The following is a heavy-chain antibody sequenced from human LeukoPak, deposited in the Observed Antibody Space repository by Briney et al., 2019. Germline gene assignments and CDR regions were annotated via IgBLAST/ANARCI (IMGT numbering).Heavy chain of an antibody. V-gene: IGHV1-2*04. CDR3: ARGPPSPTVTTSWDFDY. J-gene: IGHJ4*02. CDR1: GYTFTGYY. Sequence: ASVKVSCKASGYTFTGYYMHWVRQAPGQGLEWMGWINPNSGGTNYAQKFQGWVTMTMDTSISTAYMELSRLRSDDTAVYYCARGPPSPTVTTSWDFDYWGQGTLVTVSA. CDR2: INPNSGGT. D-gene: IGHD4-17*01.